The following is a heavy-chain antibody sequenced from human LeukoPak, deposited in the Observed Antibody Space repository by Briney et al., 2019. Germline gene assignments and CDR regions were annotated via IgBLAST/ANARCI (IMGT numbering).Heavy chain of an antibody. CDR3: AKGSYYDLYYYYGMDV. Sequence: PGGSLRLSCAASGFTFGSYVMSWVRQAPGKGLEWVSAISGSGGSTYYADSVKGRFTISRDNSKNTLYLQMNSLRAEDTAVYYCAKGSYYDLYYYYGMDVWGQGTTVTVSS. J-gene: IGHJ6*02. V-gene: IGHV3-23*01. CDR2: ISGSGGST. D-gene: IGHD3-3*01. CDR1: GFTFGSYV.